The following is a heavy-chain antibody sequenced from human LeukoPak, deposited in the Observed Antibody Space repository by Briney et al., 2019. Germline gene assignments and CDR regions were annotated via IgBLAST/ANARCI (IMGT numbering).Heavy chain of an antibody. Sequence: SETLSLTCTVSGGSISSGSYYWSWIRQPAGKGLEWIGHIYTSGSTNYNPSLKSRVTISVDTSKNQFSLKLSSVTAADTAVYYCARGRYYYDSSGYYRNYFDYWGQGTLVTVSS. CDR1: GGSISSGSYY. J-gene: IGHJ4*02. D-gene: IGHD3-22*01. V-gene: IGHV4-61*09. CDR3: ARGRYYYDSSGYYRNYFDY. CDR2: IYTSGST.